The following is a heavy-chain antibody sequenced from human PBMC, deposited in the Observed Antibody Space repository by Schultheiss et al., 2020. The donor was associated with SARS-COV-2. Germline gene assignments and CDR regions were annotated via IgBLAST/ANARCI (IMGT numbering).Heavy chain of an antibody. V-gene: IGHV3-74*01. CDR3: ARTPPGAVRGYLD. D-gene: IGHD6-13*01. Sequence: GGSLRLSCAASGFTFSSYWMHWVRQAPGKGLVWVSRINSDGGSTRYADSVKGRFTISRDNAKNTLYLQMNSLRAEDTAVYYCARTPPGAVRGYLDWGQGTLVTVSS. CDR2: INSDGGST. CDR1: GFTFSSYW. J-gene: IGHJ4*02.